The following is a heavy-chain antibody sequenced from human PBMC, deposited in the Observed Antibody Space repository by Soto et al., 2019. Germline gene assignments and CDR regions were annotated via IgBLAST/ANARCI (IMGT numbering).Heavy chain of an antibody. Sequence: SETLSLTCAGYGGSFSGYYWSWIRQPPGKGLEWIGEINHSGSTNYNPSLKSRVTISVDTSKNQFSLKLSSVTAADTAVYYCARRVLLWFGELSPWFDPWGQGTLVTVSS. CDR1: GGSFSGYY. CDR3: ARRVLLWFGELSPWFDP. V-gene: IGHV4-34*01. D-gene: IGHD3-10*01. CDR2: INHSGST. J-gene: IGHJ5*02.